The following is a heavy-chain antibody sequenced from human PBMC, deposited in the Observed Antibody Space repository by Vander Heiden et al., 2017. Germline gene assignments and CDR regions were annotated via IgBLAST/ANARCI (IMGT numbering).Heavy chain of an antibody. CDR1: GFTFSSYA. J-gene: IGHJ4*02. D-gene: IGHD3-3*01. Sequence: EVQLLESGGGLVQPGGSLSLSCAASGFTFSSYAMSWVRQAPGKGLEWVSAISGSGGSTYYADSVKGRFTISRDNSKNTLYLQMNSLRAEDTAVYYCAKDILRFLEWLLPDFDYWGQGTLVTVSS. CDR3: AKDILRFLEWLLPDFDY. V-gene: IGHV3-23*01. CDR2: ISGSGGST.